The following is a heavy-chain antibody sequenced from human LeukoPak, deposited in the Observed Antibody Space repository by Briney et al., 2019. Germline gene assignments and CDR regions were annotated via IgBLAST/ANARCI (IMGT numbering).Heavy chain of an antibody. J-gene: IGHJ4*02. D-gene: IGHD5-12*01. CDR1: GFVFTNFG. Sequence: PGGSLRLSCQTSGFVFTNFGMHWVRQAPGKGLEWLAFVRFDASNEYYADSVKGRFTISRDNSRNTLYLQMKSLRTDDTGVYSCAKDSKSGYVSVGPNYWGLGTQVTVSS. V-gene: IGHV3-30*02. CDR2: VRFDASNE. CDR3: AKDSKSGYVSVGPNY.